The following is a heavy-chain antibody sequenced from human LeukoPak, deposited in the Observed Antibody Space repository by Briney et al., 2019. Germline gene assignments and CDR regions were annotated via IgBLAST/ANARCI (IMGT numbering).Heavy chain of an antibody. J-gene: IGHJ4*02. CDR1: GFIFSIND. CDR2: MQYDGTNK. CDR3: ARGYSGGE. V-gene: IGHV3-30*02. D-gene: IGHD5-18*01. Sequence: SGGSLRLSCAVSGFIFSINDMHWVRQAPGKGLEGVASMQYDGTNKYYADSVRGRFTISRDNSKNTLYLQMDSLRVDDTAVYYCARGYSGGEWGQGTLVTVSS.